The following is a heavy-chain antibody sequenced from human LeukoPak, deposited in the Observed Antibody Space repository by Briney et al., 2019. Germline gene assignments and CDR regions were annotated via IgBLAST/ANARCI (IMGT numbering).Heavy chain of an antibody. CDR2: IYSAGTT. CDR1: GLTVSSNH. D-gene: IGHD6-19*01. Sequence: GGSLRLSCVASGLTVSSNHMTWVRQAPGKGLEWVSIIYSAGTTYYADSVKDRFTISRDSSKNTVSLQMNNLRAEDTAVYYCARVGITVPGNDYWGQGTLVTVSS. CDR3: ARVGITVPGNDY. V-gene: IGHV3-53*01. J-gene: IGHJ4*02.